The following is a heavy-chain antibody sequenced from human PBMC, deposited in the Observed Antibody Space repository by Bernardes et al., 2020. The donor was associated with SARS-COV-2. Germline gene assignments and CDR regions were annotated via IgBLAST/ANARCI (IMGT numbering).Heavy chain of an antibody. CDR3: ARENCSGGSCYSHDYYGMDV. Sequence: SETLSLTCTVSGGSISSGGYYWSWIRQHPGKGLEWIGYIYYSGSTYYNPSLKSRVTISVDTSKNQFSLKLSSVTAADTAVYYCARENCSGGSCYSHDYYGMDVWGQGITVTVSS. V-gene: IGHV4-31*03. CDR1: GGSISSGGYY. J-gene: IGHJ6*02. CDR2: IYYSGST. D-gene: IGHD2-15*01.